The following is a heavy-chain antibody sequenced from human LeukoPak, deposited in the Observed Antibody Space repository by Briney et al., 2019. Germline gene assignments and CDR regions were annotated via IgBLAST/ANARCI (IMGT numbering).Heavy chain of an antibody. CDR2: IIPIFGTA. J-gene: IGHJ3*02. CDR1: GGTFSSYA. V-gene: IGHV1-69*13. D-gene: IGHD1-26*01. CDR3: ARKVGATGDAFYI. Sequence: RRASVKVSCKASGGTFSSYAISWVRQAPGQGLEWMGGIIPIFGTANYAQKFQGRVTITADESTSTAYMELSSLRSEDTAVYYCARKVGATGDAFYIWGQGTMVTVSS.